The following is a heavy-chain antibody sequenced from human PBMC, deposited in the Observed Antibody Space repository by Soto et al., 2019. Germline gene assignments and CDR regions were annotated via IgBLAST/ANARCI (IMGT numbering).Heavy chain of an antibody. J-gene: IGHJ5*02. CDR3: ARYYMVRGVMSWFDP. CDR2: IYHSGST. V-gene: IGHV4-30-2*01. Sequence: SETLSLTCDVSGGSISSCGYSWSWLRQPPGKGLEWIGEIYHSGSTYYNPSLKSRVTISVDKSKNQFSLKLSSVTAADTAVYYCARYYMVRGVMSWFDPWGQGTLVTVSS. D-gene: IGHD3-10*01. CDR1: GGSISSCGYS.